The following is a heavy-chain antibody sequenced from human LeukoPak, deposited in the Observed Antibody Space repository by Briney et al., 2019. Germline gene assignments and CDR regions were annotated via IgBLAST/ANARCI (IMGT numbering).Heavy chain of an antibody. Sequence: GASVKVSCKASGGTFSSYAISWVRQAPGQGLEWMGGIIPIFGTANYAQKFQGRVTITTDESTSTAYMELSGLRSEDTAVYYCAGTTVTTFLVYYYYMDVWGKGTTVTVSS. J-gene: IGHJ6*03. V-gene: IGHV1-69*05. D-gene: IGHD4-17*01. CDR3: AGTTVTTFLVYYYYMDV. CDR1: GGTFSSYA. CDR2: IIPIFGTA.